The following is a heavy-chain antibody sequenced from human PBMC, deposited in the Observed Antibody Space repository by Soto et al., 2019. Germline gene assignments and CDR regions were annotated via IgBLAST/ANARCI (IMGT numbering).Heavy chain of an antibody. CDR3: ARDLAYCGGDCYPGWFHP. CDR1: GYTFTSYY. CDR2: INPSGGST. J-gene: IGHJ5*02. V-gene: IGHV1-46*01. D-gene: IGHD2-21*02. Sequence: ASVKVSCKASGYTFTSYYMHWVRQAPGQGLEWMGIINPSGGSTSYAQKFQGRVTMTRDTSTSTVYMELSSLRTEDTAVYYCARDLAYCGGDCYPGWFHPWGQGTLVTVSS.